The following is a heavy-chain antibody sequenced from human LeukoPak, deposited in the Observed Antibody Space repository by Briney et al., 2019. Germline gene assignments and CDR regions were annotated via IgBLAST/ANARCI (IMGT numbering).Heavy chain of an antibody. CDR2: LNSDWTST. J-gene: IGHJ4*02. CDR3: ARKGSGNYYVDY. D-gene: IGHD1-26*01. V-gene: IGHV3-74*01. CDR1: GFTFSSYW. Sequence: PGGSLRLSCAASGFTFSSYWMHWVRQAPGRGLVWVSLLNSDWTSTFYVDSVRGRVTISRDNAKNTLYLQMNSLRAEDTAVYYCARKGSGNYYVDYWGQGTLVTVSS.